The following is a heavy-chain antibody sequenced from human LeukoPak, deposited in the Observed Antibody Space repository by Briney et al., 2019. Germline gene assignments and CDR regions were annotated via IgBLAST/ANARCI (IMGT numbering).Heavy chain of an antibody. Sequence: GGSLRLSCAASGFTFSRYGMHWVRQAPGKGLEWVAVISYDGSNKYYADSVKGRFTISRDNSKNTLYLQMNSLRAEDTAVYYCAKDLNYYDSSGKTYYYYGMDVWGQGTTVTVSS. CDR3: AKDLNYYDSSGKTYYYYGMDV. CDR1: GFTFSRYG. D-gene: IGHD3-22*01. J-gene: IGHJ6*02. V-gene: IGHV3-30*18. CDR2: ISYDGSNK.